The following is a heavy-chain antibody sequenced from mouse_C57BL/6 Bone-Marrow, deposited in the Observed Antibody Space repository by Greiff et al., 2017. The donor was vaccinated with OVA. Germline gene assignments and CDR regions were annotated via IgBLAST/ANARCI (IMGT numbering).Heavy chain of an antibody. CDR3: ARSLYASVVDFED. V-gene: IGHV1-72*01. CDR1: GYTFTDYY. D-gene: IGHD6-2*01. J-gene: IGHJ1*03. CDR2: IDPKNGDT. Sequence: QVQLQQSGAELVKPGASVKLSCKASGYTFTDYYMHWVKQRPGQGLEWIGRIDPKNGDTNYNEKFQGKATMTADKSSSTAYMELRSLTSEDSAVYYGARSLYASVVDFEDWGKGTTVTVSS.